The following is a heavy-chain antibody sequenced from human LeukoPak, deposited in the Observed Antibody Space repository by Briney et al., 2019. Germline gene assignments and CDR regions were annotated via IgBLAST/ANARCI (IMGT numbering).Heavy chain of an antibody. Sequence: GGSLRLSCAASGFTFDDYAMHWVRQAPGKGLEWVSLIWDGGSTYYADSVKGRFTISRDNSKNSLYLQMNSLRAEDTALYYCAKDYSGYCSSTSCSYYFDYWGQGTLVTVSS. D-gene: IGHD2-2*01. V-gene: IGHV3-43D*03. CDR2: IWDGGST. J-gene: IGHJ4*02. CDR1: GFTFDDYA. CDR3: AKDYSGYCSSTSCSYYFDY.